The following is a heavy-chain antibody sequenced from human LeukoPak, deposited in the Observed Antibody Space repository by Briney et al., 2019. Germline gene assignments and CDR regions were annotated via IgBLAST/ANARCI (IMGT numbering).Heavy chain of an antibody. D-gene: IGHD5-18*01. J-gene: IGHJ4*02. V-gene: IGHV3-9*01. CDR1: GFTFDDYA. CDR3: AKDLRGYSYGCDY. Sequence: GRSLGLSCAASGFTFDDYAMHWVRQAPGKGLEWVSGISWNSGNIGYADSVKGRFTISRDNAKNSLYLQMNSLRAEDTALYYCAKDLRGYSYGCDYWGQGTLVTVSS. CDR2: ISWNSGNI.